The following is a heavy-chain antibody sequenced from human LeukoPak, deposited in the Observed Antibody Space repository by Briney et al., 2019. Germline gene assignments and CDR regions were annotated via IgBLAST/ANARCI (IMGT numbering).Heavy chain of an antibody. Sequence: PGGSLRLSCAASGFTFSSDAMSWVRQAPGKGLEWVSAISGSGGSTYYADSVKGRFTISRDNSKNTLYLQMNSLRAEDTAVYYCAKDKGFTTGTVDSYFDYWGQGTLVTVSS. CDR2: ISGSGGST. V-gene: IGHV3-23*01. CDR1: GFTFSSDA. D-gene: IGHD1-1*01. CDR3: AKDKGFTTGTVDSYFDY. J-gene: IGHJ4*02.